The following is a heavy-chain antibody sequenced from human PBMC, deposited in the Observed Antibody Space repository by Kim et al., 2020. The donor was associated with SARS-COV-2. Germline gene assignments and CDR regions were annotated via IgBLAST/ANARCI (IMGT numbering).Heavy chain of an antibody. V-gene: IGHV3-9*01. CDR1: GFTFDDYA. Sequence: GGSLRLSCAASGFTFDDYAMHWVRQAPGKGLEWVSGINWNSGDIGYADSVKGRFTISRDNAKKSLYLQMNSLRAEDTALYYCARDRGSSRWYFDYWGQGTLVTVSS. CDR3: ARDRGSSRWYFDY. CDR2: INWNSGDI. D-gene: IGHD6-13*01. J-gene: IGHJ4*02.